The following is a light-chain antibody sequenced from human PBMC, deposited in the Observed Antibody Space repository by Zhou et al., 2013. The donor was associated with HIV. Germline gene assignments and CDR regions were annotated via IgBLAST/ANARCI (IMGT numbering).Light chain of an antibody. CDR1: QSVSSSH. J-gene: IGKJ4*01. CDR2: DAS. CDR3: QQYGNSLT. Sequence: EFVLTQSPGTLSLSPGDRATLSCRASQSVSSSHLAWYQQKAGQAPRLLIYDASSRATGIPDRFSGSGSGTDFTLTISRLEPEDFAVYYCQQYGNSLTFGGGTKVEIK. V-gene: IGKV3-20*01.